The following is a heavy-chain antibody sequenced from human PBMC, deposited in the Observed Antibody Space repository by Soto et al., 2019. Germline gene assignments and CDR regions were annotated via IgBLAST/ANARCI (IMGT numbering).Heavy chain of an antibody. CDR3: ARKREGYCSGGSCYPGSNYYYYMDV. D-gene: IGHD2-15*01. V-gene: IGHV1-8*01. CDR2: MNPNSGNT. J-gene: IGHJ6*03. Sequence: VSVKVSCKASGYTFTSYDINWVRQATGQGLEWMGWMNPNSGNTGYAQKFQGRVTMTRNTSISTAYMELSSLRSEDTAVYYCARKREGYCSGGSCYPGSNYYYYMDVWGKGTTVTVSS. CDR1: GYTFTSYD.